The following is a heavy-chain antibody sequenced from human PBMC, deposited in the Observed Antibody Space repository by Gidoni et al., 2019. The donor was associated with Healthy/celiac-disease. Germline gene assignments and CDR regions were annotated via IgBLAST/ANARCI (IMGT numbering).Heavy chain of an antibody. CDR2: ISSSGSTI. D-gene: IGHD1-1*01. CDR1: GFTFSSYE. V-gene: IGHV3-48*03. J-gene: IGHJ4*02. CDR3: ARDPVWNDGWYYFDY. Sequence: EVQLVESGGGLVQPGGSLRLSCAASGFTFSSYEMNWVRQAPGKGLEWFSYISSSGSTIYYADSVKGRFTISRDNAKNSLYLQMNSLRAEDTAVYYCARDPVWNDGWYYFDYWGQGTLVTVSS.